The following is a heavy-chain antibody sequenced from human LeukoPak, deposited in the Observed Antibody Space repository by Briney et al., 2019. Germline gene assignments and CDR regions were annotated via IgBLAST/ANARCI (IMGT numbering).Heavy chain of an antibody. CDR1: GGSISGYY. CDR3: ARGADYGDYSFDY. J-gene: IGHJ4*02. Sequence: SETLSLTCTVSGGSISGYYWSWIRQPPGKGLEWIGYIYYSGSTNYNPSLKSRVTISVDTSKNQFSLNLSSVTAADTAVYYCARGADYGDYSFDYWGQGTLVTVSS. CDR2: IYYSGST. D-gene: IGHD4-17*01. V-gene: IGHV4-59*01.